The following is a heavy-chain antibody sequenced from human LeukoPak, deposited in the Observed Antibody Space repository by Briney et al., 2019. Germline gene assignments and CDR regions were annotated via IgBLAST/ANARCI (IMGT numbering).Heavy chain of an antibody. CDR2: INHSGST. D-gene: IGHD2-2*01. J-gene: IGHJ4*02. CDR1: GGSFSGYY. Sequence: SETLSLTCAVSGGSFSGYYWSWIRQPPGKGLEWVGEINHSGSTNYNPSLTSRVTISVDTSKNQFSLKLNSVTAADTAVYYCARGRIYLRTSHCCIIDYWGQGTLVTVSS. CDR3: ARGRIYLRTSHCCIIDY. V-gene: IGHV4-34*01.